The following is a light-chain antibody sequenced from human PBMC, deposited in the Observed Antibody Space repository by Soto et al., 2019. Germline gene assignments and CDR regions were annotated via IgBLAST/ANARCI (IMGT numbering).Light chain of an antibody. CDR2: EVS. V-gene: IGLV2-14*01. J-gene: IGLJ1*01. CDR1: SGEVGGYKF. CDR3: GSYTGTISV. Sequence: QSVLSQPASVSGSPGQSITIYCTGTSGEVGGYKFVSWYQQHPGKAPKLMIYEVSNRPSEVSSRFSGSKSGNTASLTISGLQAEDEADYFCGSYTGTISVFGNGTKLTVL.